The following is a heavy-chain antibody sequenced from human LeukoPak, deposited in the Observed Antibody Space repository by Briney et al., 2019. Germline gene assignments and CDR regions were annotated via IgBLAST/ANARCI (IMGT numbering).Heavy chain of an antibody. CDR1: GFTFSSYW. CDR2: IKQDGSEK. CDR3: GRAMDV. Sequence: GGSLGLSCVASGFTFSSYWMHWVRQAPGKGLEWVANIKQDGSEKHYVDSVKGRFSISRDNAKNSLFLQMSSLRVEDTAVYYCGRAMDVWGQGTTVTVSS. J-gene: IGHJ6*02. V-gene: IGHV3-7*03.